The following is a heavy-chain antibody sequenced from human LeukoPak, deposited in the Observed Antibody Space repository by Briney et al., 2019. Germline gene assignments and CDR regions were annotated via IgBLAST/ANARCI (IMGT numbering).Heavy chain of an antibody. D-gene: IGHD2-15*01. CDR1: GFTFSSYS. CDR3: AREGLPSGATKIFDY. V-gene: IGHV3-21*01. CDR2: ISTTSSYI. Sequence: GGSLRLSCAPSGFTFSSYSMHWVRQAPGKGLEWVSSISTTSSYIHHADSVKGRFTISRDNAKNSLYLQMNSLRAEDTAVYYCAREGLPSGATKIFDYWGQGTLVTVSS. J-gene: IGHJ4*02.